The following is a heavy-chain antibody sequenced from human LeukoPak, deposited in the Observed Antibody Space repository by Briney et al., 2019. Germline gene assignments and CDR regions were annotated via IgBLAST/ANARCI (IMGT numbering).Heavy chain of an antibody. CDR2: INRSGST. CDR1: GGSFSGYY. D-gene: IGHD2-2*01. CDR3: ARGAYCSSTSCYDYFDY. J-gene: IGHJ4*02. Sequence: SETLSLTCAVYGGSFSGYYWGWIRQPPGKGLEWIGEINRSGSTNYNPSLKSRVTISVDTSKNQFSLKLSSVTAADTAVYYCARGAYCSSTSCYDYFDYWGQGTLVTVSS. V-gene: IGHV4-34*01.